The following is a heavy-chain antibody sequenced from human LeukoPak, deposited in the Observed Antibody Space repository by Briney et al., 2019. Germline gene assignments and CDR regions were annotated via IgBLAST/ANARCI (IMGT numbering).Heavy chain of an antibody. V-gene: IGHV3-7*03. CDR2: IKQDGSEK. CDR3: ARGVRGSGTPGRWFDH. J-gene: IGHJ5*02. Sequence: GGSLRLSCAASGFTFSSFWMSWVRQAPGKGLGWVANIKQDGSEKYYVDSVKGRFIISRDNAKNSLYLLMSNLRAEDTAVYYCARGVRGSGTPGRWFDHWGQGTLVTVSS. CDR1: GFTFSSFW. D-gene: IGHD3-10*01.